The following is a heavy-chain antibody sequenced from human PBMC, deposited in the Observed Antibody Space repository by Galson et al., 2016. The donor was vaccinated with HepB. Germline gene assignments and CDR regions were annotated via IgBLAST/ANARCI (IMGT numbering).Heavy chain of an antibody. CDR1: GFTFRNYG. V-gene: IGHV3-23*01. D-gene: IGHD6-19*01. CDR3: VKDGPANGWSDFEY. CDR2: VDNSGDGT. J-gene: IGHJ4*02. Sequence: SLRLSCAASGFTFRNYGMTWVRQAPGKGLEWVSIVDNSGDGTYYADSVKGRFTNSRDNSKNTLYLQMNSLRAEDTAVYYCVKDGPANGWSDFEYWGQGSLVTVSS.